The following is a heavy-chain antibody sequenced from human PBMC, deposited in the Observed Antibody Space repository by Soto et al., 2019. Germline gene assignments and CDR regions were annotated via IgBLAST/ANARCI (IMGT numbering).Heavy chain of an antibody. CDR2: IVVSGGIT. J-gene: IGHJ4*02. CDR1: GFTFNSYP. CDR3: SKASAATISAGYDY. V-gene: IGHV3-23*01. Sequence: EAQLFESGGGLAQPGGSLRLSCAASGFTFNSYPMSWVRQAPGQGLEWVSGIVVSGGITYYADSVKGRFTISRDNAKNTMYLQMNIRRAEAKAVAFCSKASAATISAGYDYWGQGTLVTVSS. D-gene: IGHD5-12*01.